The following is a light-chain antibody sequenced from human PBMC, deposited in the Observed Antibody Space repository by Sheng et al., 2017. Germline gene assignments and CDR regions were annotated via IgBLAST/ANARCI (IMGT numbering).Light chain of an antibody. CDR2: DAS. V-gene: IGKV1-NL1*01. CDR3: QHYYNTPFT. J-gene: IGKJ4*01. CDR1: QSVRNW. Sequence: DIQMTQSPSTLSASEGDRVSITCRASQSVRNWLAWYQQKPGKAPKLLVYDASSLQSGVPSRFRGGGSGTDYTLTITSLQPEDFATYYCQHYYNTPFTFGGGTKVEIK.